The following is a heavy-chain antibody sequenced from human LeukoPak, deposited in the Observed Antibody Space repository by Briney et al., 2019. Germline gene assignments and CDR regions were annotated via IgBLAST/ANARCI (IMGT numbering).Heavy chain of an antibody. J-gene: IGHJ4*02. CDR2: IKSRTDGETT. Sequence: GGSLRLSCIASGFTFSSVWMTWVRQAPGKGLEWVGRIKSRTDGETTDYAAPVKGRFSISRDDSENTLYLQMNSLKNEDTAVYFCTTVHGAGPVNFDYWGQGSLVTVSS. CDR1: GFTFSSVW. CDR3: TTVHGAGPVNFDY. D-gene: IGHD3-16*01. V-gene: IGHV3-15*01.